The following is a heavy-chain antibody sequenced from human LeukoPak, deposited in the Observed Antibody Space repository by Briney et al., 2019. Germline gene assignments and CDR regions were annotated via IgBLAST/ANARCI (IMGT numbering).Heavy chain of an antibody. V-gene: IGHV3-15*05. CDR3: TTALRWEQPNFDH. CDR2: IKSNADGGTV. J-gene: IGHJ4*02. Sequence: GGSLRLSCAASGFNFNNAWMNWVRQAPGKGPEWVARIKSNADGGTVAYAAPVSGRFTMSRDDSQSTLYLQMDSLTPEDTALYYCTTALRWEQPNFDHWGQGTFVTVSS. D-gene: IGHD1-26*01. CDR1: GFNFNNAW.